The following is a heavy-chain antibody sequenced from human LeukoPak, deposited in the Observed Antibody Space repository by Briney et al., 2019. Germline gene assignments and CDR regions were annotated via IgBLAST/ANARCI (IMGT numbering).Heavy chain of an antibody. J-gene: IGHJ6*03. V-gene: IGHV4-59*01. CDR1: GGSISSYY. CDR2: IYYSGST. Sequence: PSETLSLTCTVSGGSISSYYWSWIRQPPGKGLEWIGYIYYSGSTNYNPSLKSRVTISVDTSKNQFSLKLSSVTAADTAVYYCARANVDTAMAPPYYYYYYYMDVWGKGTTVTVSS. CDR3: ARANVDTAMAPPYYYYYYYMDV. D-gene: IGHD5-18*01.